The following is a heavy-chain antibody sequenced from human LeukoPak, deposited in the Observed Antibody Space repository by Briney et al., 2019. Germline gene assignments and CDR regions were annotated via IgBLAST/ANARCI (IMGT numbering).Heavy chain of an antibody. CDR1: GYTFTSYG. J-gene: IGHJ4*02. D-gene: IGHD3-16*02. Sequence: ASVKVSCKASGYTFTSYGISWVRQATGQGLEWMGWMNPNSGNTGYAQKFQGRVTMTRNTSISTAYMELSSLRSEDTAVYYCARVEDYDYVWGSYRFFDYWGQGTLVTVSS. V-gene: IGHV1-8*02. CDR3: ARVEDYDYVWGSYRFFDY. CDR2: MNPNSGNT.